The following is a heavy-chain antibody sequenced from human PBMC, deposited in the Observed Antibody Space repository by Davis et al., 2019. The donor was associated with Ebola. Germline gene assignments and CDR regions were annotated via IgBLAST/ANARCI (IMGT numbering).Heavy chain of an antibody. Sequence: GESLKISCKGSGYSFTSYWIGWVRQMPGKGLEWMGIIYPGDSDTRYSPSFQGQVTISADKSISTAYLQWSSLKASDTAMYYCARHLSWPRVWLSVEDYYYYMDVWGKGTTVTVSS. D-gene: IGHD3-22*01. CDR1: GYSFTSYW. CDR3: ARHLSWPRVWLSVEDYYYYMDV. V-gene: IGHV5-51*01. J-gene: IGHJ6*03. CDR2: IYPGDSDT.